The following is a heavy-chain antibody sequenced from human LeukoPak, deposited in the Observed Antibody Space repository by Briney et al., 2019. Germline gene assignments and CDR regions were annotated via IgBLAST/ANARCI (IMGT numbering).Heavy chain of an antibody. CDR2: IYYSGST. CDR3: ATTVGSYFDY. CDR1: GGSISSGGYY. V-gene: IGHV4-31*03. D-gene: IGHD3-16*01. Sequence: SETLSLTYTVSGGSISSGGYYWSWIRQHPGKGLEWIGYIYYSGSTYYNPSLKSRVTMSVDTSENQFSLKLSSVTAADTAVYYCATTVGSYFDYWSQGTLVTVSS. J-gene: IGHJ4*02.